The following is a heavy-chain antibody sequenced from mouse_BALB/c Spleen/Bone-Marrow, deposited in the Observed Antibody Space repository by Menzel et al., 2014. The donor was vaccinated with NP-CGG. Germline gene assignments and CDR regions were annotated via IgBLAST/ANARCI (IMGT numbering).Heavy chain of an antibody. CDR1: GYTFRSYW. CDR3: AFNSNWFFDV. Sequence: VQLQQSGAELMKPGASVKISCKATGYTFRSYWMEWVRQRPGHGLEWIGEILPGSGSTNHNEKFKGKATFTADTSSNTAYLQLSSLTSEDSAVYYCAFNSNWFFDVWGAGTTVTVSS. CDR2: ILPGSGST. J-gene: IGHJ1*01. V-gene: IGHV1-9*01.